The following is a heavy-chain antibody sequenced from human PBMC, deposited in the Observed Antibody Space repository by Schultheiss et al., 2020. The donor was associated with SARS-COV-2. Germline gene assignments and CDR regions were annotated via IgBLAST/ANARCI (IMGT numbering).Heavy chain of an antibody. CDR1: GGSISSYY. V-gene: IGHV4-34*01. J-gene: IGHJ6*02. Sequence: SETLSLTCTVSGGSISSYYWSWIRQHPGKGLEWIGEINHSGSTYYNPSLKSRVTISVDTSKNQFSLKLSSVTAADTAVYYCARNYDFWSGYYSRYGMDVWGQGTTVTVSS. D-gene: IGHD3-3*01. CDR3: ARNYDFWSGYYSRYGMDV. CDR2: INHSGST.